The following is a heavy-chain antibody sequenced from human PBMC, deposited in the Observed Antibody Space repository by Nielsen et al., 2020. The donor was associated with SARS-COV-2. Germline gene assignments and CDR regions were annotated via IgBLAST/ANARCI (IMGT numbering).Heavy chain of an antibody. CDR3: AREGYDILTGPDGGFDY. Sequence: SETLSLTCTVSGGSLSGYFWSWIRQSPGKGLEWIGYIYYSGSTYYNPSLKSRVTISVDTSKNQFSLKLSSVTAADTAVYYCAREGYDILTGPDGGFDYWGQGTLVTVSS. J-gene: IGHJ4*02. CDR1: GGSLSGYF. CDR2: IYYSGST. D-gene: IGHD3-9*01. V-gene: IGHV4-59*06.